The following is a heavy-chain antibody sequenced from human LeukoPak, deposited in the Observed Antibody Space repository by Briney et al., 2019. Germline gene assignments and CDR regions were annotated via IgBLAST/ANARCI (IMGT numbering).Heavy chain of an antibody. D-gene: IGHD7-27*01. Sequence: SETLSLTCTVSGDSISSGYYWGWIRQPPGKGLEWIGSIYHSGSTYYNPSLKSRVTISVDTSKNQFSLKLSSVTAADTAVYYCARDGEGWFDPWGQGTLVTVSS. CDR2: IYHSGST. CDR3: ARDGEGWFDP. J-gene: IGHJ5*02. V-gene: IGHV4-38-2*02. CDR1: GDSISSGYY.